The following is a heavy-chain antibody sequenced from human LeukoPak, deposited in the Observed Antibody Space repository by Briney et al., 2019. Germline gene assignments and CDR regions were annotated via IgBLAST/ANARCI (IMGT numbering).Heavy chain of an antibody. D-gene: IGHD2-2*01. Sequence: PGGSLRLSCAASELTFSSSAMYWVRQAPGKGLEWVAFIRYDGSNKYYADSVEGRFTVSRDNSKNTLYLQMNSLRAEDTAVYFCAKGGYCSTTTCTFFDYWGQGSLVTVSS. CDR3: AKGGYCSTTTCTFFDY. CDR1: ELTFSSSA. CDR2: IRYDGSNK. V-gene: IGHV3-30*02. J-gene: IGHJ4*02.